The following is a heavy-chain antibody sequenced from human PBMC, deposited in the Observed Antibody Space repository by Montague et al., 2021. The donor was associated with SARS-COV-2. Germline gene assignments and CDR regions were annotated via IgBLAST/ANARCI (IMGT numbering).Heavy chain of an antibody. Sequence: SLRLSCAASGFTFSSYWMSWVRQAPGKGLEWVANIKQDGSEKYYVDSVKGRFTISRDNAKNSLYLQTNSLRAEDTAVYYCARDYKPVGRDGYNYDYYYGMDVWGQGTPVTVSS. V-gene: IGHV3-7*01. CDR2: IKQDGSEK. CDR1: GFTFSSYW. D-gene: IGHD5-24*01. J-gene: IGHJ6*02. CDR3: ARDYKPVGRDGYNYDYYYGMDV.